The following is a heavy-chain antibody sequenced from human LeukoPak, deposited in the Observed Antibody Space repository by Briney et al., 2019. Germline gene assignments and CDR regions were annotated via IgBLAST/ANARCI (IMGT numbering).Heavy chain of an antibody. Sequence: GESLKISCRVSGYAFASYWIGWVRQVPGKGPEWMGIIYPDDSDTKYSPSFQGQVAFSADKSVNTAYLQWSSLKASDSAMYYCARFEVNHEDSSSFYYFDYWGQGTLVTVSS. CDR2: IYPDDSDT. CDR1: GYAFASYW. D-gene: IGHD3-22*01. CDR3: ARFEVNHEDSSSFYYFDY. J-gene: IGHJ4*02. V-gene: IGHV5-51*01.